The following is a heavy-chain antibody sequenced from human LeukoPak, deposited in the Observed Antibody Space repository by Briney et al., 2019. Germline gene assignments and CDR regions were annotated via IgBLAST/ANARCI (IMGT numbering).Heavy chain of an antibody. Sequence: SETLSLTCTVSGGSISSYYWSWIRQPPGKGLEWIGYIYYSGSTNYNPSLKSRVTISVDTSKNQFSLKLSSVTAADTAVYYCARGAYDSSGYYPFDYWGQGTLVTVSS. J-gene: IGHJ4*02. CDR2: IYYSGST. D-gene: IGHD3-22*01. CDR1: GGSISSYY. CDR3: ARGAYDSSGYYPFDY. V-gene: IGHV4-59*01.